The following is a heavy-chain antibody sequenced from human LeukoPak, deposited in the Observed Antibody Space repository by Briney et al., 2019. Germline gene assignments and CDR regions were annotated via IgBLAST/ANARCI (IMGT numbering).Heavy chain of an antibody. V-gene: IGHV1-69*05. CDR2: VIPIFGTA. CDR1: GGTFSSYA. J-gene: IGHJ4*02. D-gene: IGHD1-26*01. CDR3: ARELFGGSHFDH. Sequence: SVKVSCKASGGTFSSYAISWVRQAPGQGLEWMGGVIPIFGTANYAQKFQGRVTITTDESTSAAYVELSSVTAADTAVYYCARELFGGSHFDHWGQGTLVTVPS.